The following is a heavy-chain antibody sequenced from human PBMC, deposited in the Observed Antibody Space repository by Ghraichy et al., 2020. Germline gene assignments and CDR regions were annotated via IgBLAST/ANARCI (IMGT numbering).Heavy chain of an antibody. J-gene: IGHJ5*02. Sequence: GGSLRLSCERSSTRLNYGHVIPVRLASGKGLEWVGRIKSKTDGGTTDYAAPVKGRFTISRDDSKNTLYLQMNSLKTEDTAVYYCTTFYDSSGYYLAPWGQGTLVTVSS. CDR2: IKSKTDGGTT. V-gene: IGHV3-15*01. D-gene: IGHD3-22*01. CDR3: TTFYDSSGYYLAP. CDR1: STRLNYGH.